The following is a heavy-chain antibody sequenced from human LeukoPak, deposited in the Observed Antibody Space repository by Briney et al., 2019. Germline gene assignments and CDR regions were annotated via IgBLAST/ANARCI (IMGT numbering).Heavy chain of an antibody. J-gene: IGHJ5*02. D-gene: IGHD2-8*01. V-gene: IGHV1-18*01. CDR3: ARDLGYCTLTNCVRNWFGP. CDR2: VSPSDGET. Sequence: ASVKVSCKASGYTFSNNGISWVRQAPGQGLEWMGWVSPSDGETNYAQKVQGRVTMTTDTSTSTVYMELRSLESDDTAVYYCARDLGYCTLTNCVRNWFGPWGQGTLVTVSS. CDR1: GYTFSNNG.